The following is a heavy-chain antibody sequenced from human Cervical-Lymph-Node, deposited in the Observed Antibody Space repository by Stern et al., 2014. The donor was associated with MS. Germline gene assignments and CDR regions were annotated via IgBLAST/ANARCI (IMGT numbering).Heavy chain of an antibody. CDR3: ANPLPYAN. Sequence: VQLVQSGAEVKKPGASVKVSCKASGDTFASYPIHWLRQAPGQGPGWMGIVNPTDGRTTYAQTLQGRVTMTRDTSTRTVYMELSSLRAEDTAMYFCANPLPYANWGQGTRVTVSS. CDR2: VNPTDGRT. V-gene: IGHV1-46*03. J-gene: IGHJ1*01. D-gene: IGHD4-17*01. CDR1: GDTFASYP.